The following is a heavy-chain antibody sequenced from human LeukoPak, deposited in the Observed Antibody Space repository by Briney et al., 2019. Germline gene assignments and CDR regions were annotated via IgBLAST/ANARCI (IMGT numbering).Heavy chain of an antibody. V-gene: IGHV3-30*02. J-gene: IGHJ4*02. Sequence: GGSLRLSCAASGLTFSSYGMHWVRQAPGKGLEWVAFTRFDGSNKYYADSVKGRFTVSRDNSRNTLYLQMNSLRTEDTAVYYCARDHPYCSGGSCYSGYYYDSSGPIDYWGQGTLVTVSS. CDR3: ARDHPYCSGGSCYSGYYYDSSGPIDY. CDR2: TRFDGSNK. D-gene: IGHD2-15*01. CDR1: GLTFSSYG.